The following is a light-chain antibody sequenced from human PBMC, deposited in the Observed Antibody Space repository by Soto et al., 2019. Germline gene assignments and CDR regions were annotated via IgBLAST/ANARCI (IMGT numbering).Light chain of an antibody. Sequence: EVVLRQSPGTLSLSPGERATLSCRAIQSVSSSYLAWYQQKPGQAPRLLIYGASSRATGIPDRFSGSGSGTDFTLTISRLEPEDFAVYYCQQYGSSLSITFGQGTRLE. CDR2: GAS. CDR3: QQYGSSLSIT. V-gene: IGKV3-20*01. J-gene: IGKJ5*01. CDR1: QSVSSSY.